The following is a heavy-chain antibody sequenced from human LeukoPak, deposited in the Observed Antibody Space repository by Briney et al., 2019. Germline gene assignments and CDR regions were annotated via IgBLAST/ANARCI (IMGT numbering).Heavy chain of an antibody. J-gene: IGHJ4*02. Sequence: SPSETLSLTCAVSGGSISSSNWWSWVRQPPGKGLEWIGEIYHSGSTNYNPSLKSRVTISEDKSKNQFSLILTSVTAADTAIYYCARDVQGLASGRYRLYYFDSWGQGTLVTVSS. CDR2: IYHSGST. CDR3: ARDVQGLASGRYRLYYFDS. CDR1: GGSISSSNW. V-gene: IGHV4-4*02. D-gene: IGHD3-10*01.